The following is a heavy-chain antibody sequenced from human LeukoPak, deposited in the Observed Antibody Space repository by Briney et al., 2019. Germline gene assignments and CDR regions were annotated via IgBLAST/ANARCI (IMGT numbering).Heavy chain of an antibody. D-gene: IGHD4-23*01. CDR1: GGTFSKYT. CDR3: ATADYGGNRYFQH. J-gene: IGHJ1*01. V-gene: IGHV1-69*13. Sequence: SVKVSCKASGGTFSKYTISWVRQRPGQGLEWMEGITPLFGTANYAQKFQGRVTITADESASTAYMELSSLRSEDTAVYYCATADYGGNRYFQHWGQGTLVTVSS. CDR2: ITPLFGTA.